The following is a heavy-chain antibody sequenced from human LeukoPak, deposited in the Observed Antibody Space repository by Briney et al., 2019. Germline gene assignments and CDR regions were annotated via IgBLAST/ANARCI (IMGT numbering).Heavy chain of an antibody. CDR1: GGSISSGGYS. Sequence: SQTLSLTCAVSGGSISSGGYSWSWIRQPPGKGLEWIGYIYHSGSTYYNPSLKSRVTISVDRSKNQFSLKPSSVTAADTAVYYCARGTYYDSRRFDYWGQGTLVTVSS. D-gene: IGHD3-22*01. J-gene: IGHJ4*02. CDR3: ARGTYYDSRRFDY. CDR2: IYHSGST. V-gene: IGHV4-30-2*01.